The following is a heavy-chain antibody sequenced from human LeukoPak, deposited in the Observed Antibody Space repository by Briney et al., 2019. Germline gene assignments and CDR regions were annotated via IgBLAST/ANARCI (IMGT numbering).Heavy chain of an antibody. CDR2: INTDGSST. J-gene: IGHJ6*02. CDR3: ARGRTGVRYFDWYGMDV. V-gene: IGHV3-74*01. CDR1: GFTFTRYW. D-gene: IGHD3-9*01. Sequence: GGSLRLSCAASGFTFTRYWMHWVRQAPGKGLVWVSRINTDGSSTAYADSVMGRFTISRDNSKNTLYLQMNSLRAEDTAVYYCARGRTGVRYFDWYGMDVWGQGTTVTVSS.